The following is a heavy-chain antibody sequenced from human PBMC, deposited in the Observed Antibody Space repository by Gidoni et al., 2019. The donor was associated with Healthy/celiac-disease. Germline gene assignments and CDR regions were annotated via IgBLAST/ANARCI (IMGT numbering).Heavy chain of an antibody. D-gene: IGHD1-26*01. J-gene: IGHJ6*03. CDR2: ISAYNGNT. CDR1: GYTFTRYG. CDR3: ARDGVGPVDMDV. V-gene: IGHV1-18*01. Sequence: QVQLVQSGAEVKKPGASGKVSCKASGYTFTRYGISGVRPAPGKGIEWMGWISAYNGNTNYAQKLQGRVTMTTDTSTSTAYMELRSLRSDDTAVYYCARDGVGPVDMDVWGKGTTVTVSS.